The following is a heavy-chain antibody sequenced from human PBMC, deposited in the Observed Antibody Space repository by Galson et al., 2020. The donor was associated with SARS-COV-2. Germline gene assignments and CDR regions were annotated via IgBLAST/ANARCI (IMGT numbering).Heavy chain of an antibody. D-gene: IGHD3-10*01. CDR3: ARASLGFGELLSDYYYYGMDV. CDR1: AGSFSGNY. J-gene: IGHJ6*02. Sequence: ETSQTLSLTCAVYAGSFSGNYWSWNRQPPGKGLEWIGEINHSGSPNYHPSLKSRFPISVDTSKNQFSLKLTSVTAADTAVYYCARASLGFGELLSDYYYYGMDVWGQWTTVTVSS. CDR2: INHSGSP. V-gene: IGHV4-34*01.